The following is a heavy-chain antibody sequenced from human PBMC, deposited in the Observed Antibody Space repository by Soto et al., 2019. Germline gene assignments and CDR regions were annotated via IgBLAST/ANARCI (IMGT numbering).Heavy chain of an antibody. J-gene: IGHJ4*02. CDR2: ISAHNANT. V-gene: IGHV1-18*01. Sequence: QVHLVQSGAEVKKPGASVKVSCKGSGYGFTTYGITWVRQAPGQGLEWMAWISAHNANTNYAQKLQGRVTVTRATSTSPAYMELRSRRSDGTAVYYCARVRDGDFWGQGALVTVSS. D-gene: IGHD3-10*01. CDR1: GYGFTTYG. CDR3: ARVRDGDF.